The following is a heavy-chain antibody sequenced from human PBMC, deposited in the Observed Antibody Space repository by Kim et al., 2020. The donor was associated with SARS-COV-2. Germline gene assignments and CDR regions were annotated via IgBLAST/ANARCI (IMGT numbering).Heavy chain of an antibody. V-gene: IGHV3-74*01. CDR1: GFTFSSYW. D-gene: IGHD3-22*01. CDR2: INSDGSST. Sequence: GGSLRLSCAASGFTFSSYWMHWVRQAPGKGLVWVSRINSDGSSTSYADSVKGRFTISRDNAKNTLYLQMNSLRAEDTAVYYCASFDRRSGYYYVPDYWGQGTLVTVSS. J-gene: IGHJ4*02. CDR3: ASFDRRSGYYYVPDY.